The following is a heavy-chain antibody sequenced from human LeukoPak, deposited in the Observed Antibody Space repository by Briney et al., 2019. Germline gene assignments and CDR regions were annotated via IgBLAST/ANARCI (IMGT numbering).Heavy chain of an antibody. CDR2: IIPILSIA. Sequence: SVKVSCKASGGTFSSYAISWVRQAPGQGLEWMGRIIPILSIANHAQNLQGRVTMTTDTSTSTAYMEVRSLRSDDTAVYYCARDAGITAPTPGYWGQGTLVTVSS. CDR1: GGTFSSYA. V-gene: IGHV1-69*04. CDR3: ARDAGITAPTPGY. J-gene: IGHJ4*02. D-gene: IGHD6-25*01.